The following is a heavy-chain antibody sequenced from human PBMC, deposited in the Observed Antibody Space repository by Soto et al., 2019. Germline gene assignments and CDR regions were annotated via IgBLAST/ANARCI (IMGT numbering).Heavy chain of an antibody. V-gene: IGHV1-3*01. CDR1: GYTFTNYA. J-gene: IGHJ6*02. Sequence: GASVKVSCKASGYTFTNYAMHWVRQAPGQRLEWMGWINAGNDNTKDSQNFQGRVTITRDTSANTVYMELSSLTSEDTAVYYCARDRVKDTALVPLSYYYGMDVWGPGTTVTVSS. CDR2: INAGNDNT. CDR3: ARDRVKDTALVPLSYYYGMDV. D-gene: IGHD5-18*01.